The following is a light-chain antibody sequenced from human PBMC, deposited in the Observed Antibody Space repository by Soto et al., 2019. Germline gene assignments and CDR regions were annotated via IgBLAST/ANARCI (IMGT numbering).Light chain of an antibody. CDR3: FSYTSSTAYV. J-gene: IGLJ1*01. CDR2: EVS. V-gene: IGLV2-14*01. CDR1: SSDVGGYKY. Sequence: QSALTQPASVSGSPGQSITISCTGTSSDVGGYKYVSWYQLHPGKAHKLMIYEVSNRPSGISNRFSASKSGNTASLTISGLQAEDEADYYCFSYTSSTAYVFGTGTKLTVL.